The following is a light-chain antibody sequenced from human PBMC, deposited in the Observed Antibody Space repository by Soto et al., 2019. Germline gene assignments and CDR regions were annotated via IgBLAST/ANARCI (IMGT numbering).Light chain of an antibody. J-gene: IGKJ5*01. Sequence: DIQMTQSPSTLSASVGDRVTITCRASQTISTWLAWYQHKPGKAPNLLIYDASTLMSGVPSRFSGSGYGTAFTLTISSLQPGDFATYYCKQSETYPLTFGQGTRLDIK. CDR3: KQSETYPLT. CDR1: QTISTW. V-gene: IGKV1-5*01. CDR2: DAS.